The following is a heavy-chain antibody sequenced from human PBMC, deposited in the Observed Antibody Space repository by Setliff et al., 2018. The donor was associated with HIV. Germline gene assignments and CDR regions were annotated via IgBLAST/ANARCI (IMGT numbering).Heavy chain of an antibody. Sequence: PSETLSLTCAVSGGSISSNWWSWVRQSPGKGLEWIGEIYHSGSTHYNPSLQSRVTLSVDRSKNQFSLKLSSVSAADTAVYFCARWGASGGRPDWHAFDMWGQGTMVTVSS. CDR3: ARWGASGGRPDWHAFDM. J-gene: IGHJ3*02. CDR2: IYHSGST. V-gene: IGHV4-4*02. CDR1: GGSISSNW. D-gene: IGHD2-15*01.